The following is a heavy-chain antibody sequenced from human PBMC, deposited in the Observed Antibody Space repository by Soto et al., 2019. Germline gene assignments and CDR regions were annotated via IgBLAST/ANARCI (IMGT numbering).Heavy chain of an antibody. D-gene: IGHD3-22*01. CDR3: AKVNPYYDSSGYYFDY. V-gene: IGHV3-23*01. Sequence: LRLSCAASGFTFSSYAMSWVRQAPWKGLEWVSAISGSGGSTYYADSVKGRFTISRDNSKNTLYLQMNSLRAEDTAVYYCAKVNPYYDSSGYYFDYWGQGTLVTVYS. CDR2: ISGSGGST. J-gene: IGHJ4*02. CDR1: GFTFSSYA.